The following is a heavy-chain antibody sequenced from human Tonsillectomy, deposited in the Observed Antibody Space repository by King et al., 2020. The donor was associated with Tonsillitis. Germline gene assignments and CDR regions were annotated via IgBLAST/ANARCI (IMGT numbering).Heavy chain of an antibody. CDR2: ISSSSSTI. CDR1: GFTFSSYS. V-gene: IGHV3-48*01. CDR3: ARKGRGSSPIFYFDY. Sequence: VQLVESGGGLVQPGGSLRLSCAASGFTFSSYSMNWVRQAPGKGLEWVSYISSSSSTIYYSDSVKGRFTISSDNAKNSLYLQINSLRAEDTAVYYCARKGRGSSPIFYFDYWGQGTLVTVSS. J-gene: IGHJ4*02. D-gene: IGHD3-10*01.